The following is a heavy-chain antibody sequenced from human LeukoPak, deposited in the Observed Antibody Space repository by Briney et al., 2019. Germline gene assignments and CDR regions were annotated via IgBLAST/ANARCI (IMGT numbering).Heavy chain of an antibody. Sequence: VKVSCKASGYTFTGYYMHWVRQAPGQGLEWMGWINPNSGGTNYAQKFQGRVTMTRDTSISTAYMELSRLRSDDTAVYYCARDAELLWFGELGYYMDVWGKGTTVTVSS. J-gene: IGHJ6*03. V-gene: IGHV1-2*02. D-gene: IGHD3-10*01. CDR2: INPNSGGT. CDR3: ARDAELLWFGELGYYMDV. CDR1: GYTFTGYY.